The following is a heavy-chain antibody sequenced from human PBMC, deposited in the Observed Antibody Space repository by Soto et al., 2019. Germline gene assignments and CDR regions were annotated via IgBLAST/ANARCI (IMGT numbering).Heavy chain of an antibody. Sequence: QVHLVQSGAEVKKPGSSVKVSCKASGGSFSNYIFAWVRQAPGQGLEWMGGTIPMFATAQYAQKLQGRVTITADESTSTVYMDLTSLTSDDTAVYYCARGLFGQQWLVGFDTWGQGPLFTVSS. V-gene: IGHV1-69*01. J-gene: IGHJ4*02. CDR1: GGSFSNYI. D-gene: IGHD6-19*01. CDR3: ARGLFGQQWLVGFDT. CDR2: TIPMFATA.